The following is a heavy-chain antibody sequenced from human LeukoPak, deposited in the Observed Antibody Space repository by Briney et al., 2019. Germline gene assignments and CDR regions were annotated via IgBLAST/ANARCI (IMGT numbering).Heavy chain of an antibody. CDR2: ISYDGSNK. CDR3: PRVGGYSDNLFDY. CDR1: GFTFSSYA. V-gene: IGHV3-30*01. Sequence: GGSLRLSCAASGFTFSSYAMHWVRQAPGKGLEWVAVISYDGSNKYYADSVKGRFTISRDNSKNTLYLQMNSLRAEDTAVYYCPRVGGYSDNLFDYWGQGTLVTVSS. D-gene: IGHD5-12*01. J-gene: IGHJ4*02.